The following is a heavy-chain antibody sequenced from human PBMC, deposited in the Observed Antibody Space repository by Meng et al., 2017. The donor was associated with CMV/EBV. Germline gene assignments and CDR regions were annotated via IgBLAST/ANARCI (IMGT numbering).Heavy chain of an antibody. CDR3: ARVTSRVAGAFDY. J-gene: IGHJ4*02. Sequence: QVQLQEAGPGLVKPSQTLSLTCTVSGSSISSGDYYWSWIRQPPGKGLEWIGYIYYSGSTYYNPSLKSRVTISVDTSKNQFSLKLSSVTAADPAVYYCARVTSRVAGAFDYWGQGTLVTVSS. CDR1: GSSISSGDYY. D-gene: IGHD1-14*01. CDR2: IYYSGST. V-gene: IGHV4-30-4*08.